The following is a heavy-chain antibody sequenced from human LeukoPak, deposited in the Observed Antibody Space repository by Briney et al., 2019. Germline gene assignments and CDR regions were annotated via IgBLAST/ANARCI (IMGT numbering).Heavy chain of an antibody. J-gene: IGHJ4*02. CDR2: IYSGGST. CDR3: ARDGRTTGLGY. D-gene: IGHD3/OR15-3a*01. Sequence: AGGSLRLSCAASGFTVSSNYMSWVRQAPGKGLEWVSVIYSGGSTYYADSVKGRFTISRDNSKDTLYLQMNSLRAEDTAVYYCARDGRTTGLGYWGQGTLVTVSS. CDR1: GFTVSSNY. V-gene: IGHV3-66*01.